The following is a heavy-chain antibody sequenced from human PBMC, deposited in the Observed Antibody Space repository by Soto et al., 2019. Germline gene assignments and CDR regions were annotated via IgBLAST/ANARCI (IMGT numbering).Heavy chain of an antibody. J-gene: IGHJ1*01. CDR3: ARARPGSYYYDSSGYYPAEYFQH. CDR2: IYYSGST. CDR1: GDSSSSSNYF. D-gene: IGHD3-22*01. V-gene: IGHV4-39*01. Sequence: SETLSLTCTVSGDSSSSSNYFWGWIRQPPGKGLEWIGSIYYSGSTYYNPSLKSRVSISVDTSKNQFSLKLSSVTAADTAVYYCARARPGSYYYDSSGYYPAEYFQHWGQGTLVTVSS.